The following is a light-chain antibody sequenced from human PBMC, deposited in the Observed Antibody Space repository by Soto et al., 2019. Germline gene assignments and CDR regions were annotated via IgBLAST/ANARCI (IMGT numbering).Light chain of an antibody. Sequence: EIVMPQTPLSLSVTPGQPASISCKSSQSLVFSDGKTYFYWYVQKPGQPPQLLIKGVSNRLSGVTDRFTGSGSATDFTLTISRVEAEDVGVYYCVQTVAHPWTFGQGTKVEVK. V-gene: IGKV2D-29*01. J-gene: IGKJ1*01. CDR1: QSLVFSDGKTY. CDR2: GVS. CDR3: VQTVAHPWT.